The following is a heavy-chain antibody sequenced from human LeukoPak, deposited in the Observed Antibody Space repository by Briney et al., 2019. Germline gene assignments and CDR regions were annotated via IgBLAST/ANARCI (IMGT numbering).Heavy chain of an antibody. J-gene: IGHJ4*02. CDR2: MYYSGTT. V-gene: IGHV4-39*01. CDR1: GGSISSGSYY. Sequence: SETLSLTCTVSGGSISSGSYYWGWIRQPPGKGLEWIASMYYSGTTFYSPSLKSRVTISVDTSKNQLSLKLGSVTAADTAVYYCARHPPRDGSAFDYWGQGSLGTVSS. CDR3: ARHPPRDGSAFDY.